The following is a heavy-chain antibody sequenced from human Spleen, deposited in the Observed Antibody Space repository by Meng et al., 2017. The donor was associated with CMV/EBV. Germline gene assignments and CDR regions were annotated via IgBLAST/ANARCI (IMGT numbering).Heavy chain of an antibody. Sequence: SLKISCAASGFIFDDYAMHWVRQAPGKGLEWVSCISWNSGRTGYADSVKGRFTISRDNAKNSLYLQMNSLRAEDTAVYYCARDVGPQEWYFDLWGRGTLVTVSS. CDR3: ARDVGPQEWYFDL. CDR2: ISWNSGRT. V-gene: IGHV3-9*01. J-gene: IGHJ2*01. CDR1: GFIFDDYA.